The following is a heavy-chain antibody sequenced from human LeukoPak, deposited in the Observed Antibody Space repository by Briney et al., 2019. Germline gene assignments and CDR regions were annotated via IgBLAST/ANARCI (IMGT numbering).Heavy chain of an antibody. CDR1: GFTFSSYE. Sequence: GGSLRLSCAASGFTFSSYEMNWVRQAPGKGLEWVSYISSSGSTIYYADSVKGRFTISRSNAKNSLYLQMNSLRAEDTAVYYCARRLRRNYFDYWGQGTLVTVSS. CDR3: ARRLRRNYFDY. J-gene: IGHJ4*02. V-gene: IGHV3-48*03. D-gene: IGHD4-17*01. CDR2: ISSSGSTI.